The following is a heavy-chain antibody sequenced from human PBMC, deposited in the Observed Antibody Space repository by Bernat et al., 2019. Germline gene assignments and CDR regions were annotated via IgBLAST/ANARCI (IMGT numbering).Heavy chain of an antibody. D-gene: IGHD3-22*01. CDR3: ARGLDYQDSTGYSYFAF. Sequence: EVRLVESGGGLVQPGGSLRLPCAASGFTFSKRVMTWVRQAVGKGLEWVSGISGNGEKTFYTDSVKGRFIISRDNSKNTLYLQMNSLRVDDTAVYYCARGLDYQDSTGYSYFAFWGQGTEVTVSS. CDR2: ISGNGEKT. J-gene: IGHJ4*02. CDR1: GFTFSKRV. V-gene: IGHV3-23*04.